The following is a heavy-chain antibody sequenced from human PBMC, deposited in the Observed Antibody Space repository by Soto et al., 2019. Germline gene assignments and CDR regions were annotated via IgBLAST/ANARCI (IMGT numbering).Heavy chain of an antibody. Sequence: ASVKFSCKASGYTFTSYGISWVRQAPGQGLEWMGWISAYNGNTNYAQKLQGRVTMTTDTSTSAAYMELRSLRSDDTAVYYWARGVYCSSTSCYIYVFDYWGQGTLVTVSS. CDR1: GYTFTSYG. CDR2: ISAYNGNT. V-gene: IGHV1-18*01. D-gene: IGHD2-2*02. CDR3: ARGVYCSSTSCYIYVFDY. J-gene: IGHJ4*02.